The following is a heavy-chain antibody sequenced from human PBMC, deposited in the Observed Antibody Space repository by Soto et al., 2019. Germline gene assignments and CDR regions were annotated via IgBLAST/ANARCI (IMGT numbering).Heavy chain of an antibody. J-gene: IGHJ4*02. CDR1: GITFSSYS. CDR2: ISSSKTT. CDR3: VGDQDVHTPMVHGNY. V-gene: IGHV3-48*02. Sequence: EVQLVESGGGLVQPGESLRLSCTASGITFSSYSMNLVRQAPGKGLEWLSYISSSKTTYADSVKGRFTISRDNAKNSVYLQINSLRDDDTAVYYCVGDQDVHTPMVHGNYWGRGTRVTVSS. D-gene: IGHD5-18*01.